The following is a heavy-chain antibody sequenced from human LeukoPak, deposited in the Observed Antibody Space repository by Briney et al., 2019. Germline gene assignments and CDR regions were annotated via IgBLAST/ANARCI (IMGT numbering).Heavy chain of an antibody. J-gene: IGHJ4*02. CDR3: VRDGDGYDY. D-gene: IGHD2-21*02. CDR2: IGTSVDS. Sequence: EWVASIGTSVDSYHAESVKGRFTISRDDAKNFLYLQMNSLRAGDTALYYCVRDGDGYDYWGQGTLVTVSS. V-gene: IGHV3-13*01.